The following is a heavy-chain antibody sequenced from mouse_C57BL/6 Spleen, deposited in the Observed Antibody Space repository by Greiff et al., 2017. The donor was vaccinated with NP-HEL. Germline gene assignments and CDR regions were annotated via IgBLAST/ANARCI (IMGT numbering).Heavy chain of an antibody. CDR2: IYPGDGDT. CDR3: AREKTTVGYFDV. V-gene: IGHV1-80*01. J-gene: IGHJ1*03. CDR1: GYAFSSYW. Sequence: VQLQESGAELVKPGASVKLSCKASGYAFSSYWMNWVKQRPGKGLEWIGQIYPGDGDTNYNGKFKGKATLTADKSSSTAYMQLSSLTSEDSAVYFCAREKTTVGYFDVWGTGTTVTVSS. D-gene: IGHD1-1*01.